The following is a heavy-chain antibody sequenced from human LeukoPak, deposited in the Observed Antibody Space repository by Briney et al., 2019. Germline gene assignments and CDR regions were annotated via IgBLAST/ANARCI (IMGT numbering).Heavy chain of an antibody. Sequence: GGSLRLSCAASGFTFDDYAMHWVRLAPGKGLEWVSGISWNSGSIDYAVSVKGRFIISRDNAKNSLYLQMNSLRPEDTALYYCAKGTGRHWTFFDYWGQGTLVIVSS. J-gene: IGHJ4*02. CDR3: AKGTGRHWTFFDY. CDR1: GFTFDDYA. D-gene: IGHD1-1*01. CDR2: ISWNSGSI. V-gene: IGHV3-9*01.